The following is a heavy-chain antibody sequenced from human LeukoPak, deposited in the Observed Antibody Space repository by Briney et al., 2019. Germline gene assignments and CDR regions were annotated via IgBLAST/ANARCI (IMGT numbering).Heavy chain of an antibody. CDR2: ISSSGSTI. D-gene: IGHD5-18*01. CDR1: GFTFSSYE. CDR3: ARVHYNTAMVDIDY. V-gene: IGHV3-48*03. Sequence: PGGSLRPSCAASGFTFSSYEMHWVRQAPGKGLEWISYISSSGSTIYYADSVKGRFTISRDNGKNSLYLQMNSLRAEDTAVYYCARVHYNTAMVDIDYWGQGTLVTVSS. J-gene: IGHJ4*02.